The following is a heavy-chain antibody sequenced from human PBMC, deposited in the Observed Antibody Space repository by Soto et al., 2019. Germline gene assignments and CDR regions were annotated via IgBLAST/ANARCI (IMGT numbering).Heavy chain of an antibody. D-gene: IGHD2-21*01. CDR1: GFTFSNYW. J-gene: IGHJ4*02. V-gene: IGHV3-7*05. CDR3: ARSGDTAYRSADY. CDR2: IKEDGKEK. Sequence: GGSLRLSCAASGFTFSNYWMSWVRQTPGKGLEWVANIKEDGKEKNYVDSVKGRFTISRDNAKNSLYLQMDSLRVEDTAMYYCARSGDTAYRSADYWGQGTLVTVSS.